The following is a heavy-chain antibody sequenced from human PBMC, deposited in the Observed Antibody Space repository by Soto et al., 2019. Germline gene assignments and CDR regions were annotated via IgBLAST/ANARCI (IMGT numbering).Heavy chain of an antibody. V-gene: IGHV3-48*02. CDR1: GFTFSPYS. D-gene: IGHD2-8*01. CDR2: ISGSGKTI. J-gene: IGHJ4*02. Sequence: EVQLESGGGLVQRGGSLRLSCAASGFTFSPYSMNWVRQAPGKGLEWVSYISGSGKTIYYADSVKGRFTVSRDNAKNSRYLQMNSLRDEDTGVYSCAGTVSCTSPFDYWGQGSLVTVSS. CDR3: AGTVSCTSPFDY.